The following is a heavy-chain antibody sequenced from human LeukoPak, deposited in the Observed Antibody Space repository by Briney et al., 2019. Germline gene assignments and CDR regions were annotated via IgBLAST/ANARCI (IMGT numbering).Heavy chain of an antibody. CDR3: SVWFGELSH. Sequence: GASVKVSCKASGYTFTDHNIHWVRQAPGQGLEWMGWISPNSGGTNYAQRFQGMVTMTRDTSISTAYMDLSSLTSDDTATYYCSVWFGELSHWGQGTLVTVSS. D-gene: IGHD3-10*01. V-gene: IGHV1-2*02. CDR1: GYTFTDHN. J-gene: IGHJ4*02. CDR2: ISPNSGGT.